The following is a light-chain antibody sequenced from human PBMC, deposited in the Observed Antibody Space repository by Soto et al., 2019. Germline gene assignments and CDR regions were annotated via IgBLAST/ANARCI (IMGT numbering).Light chain of an antibody. V-gene: IGLV2-14*03. CDR1: SSDVGGYSY. CDR3: ASYTSSSTYV. J-gene: IGLJ1*01. Sequence: QSVLTQPASVSGSPGQSITISCTGTSSDVGGYSYVSWYQQHPGKSPNLMISDVSNRLSGVFYRFSGSKSGNTASLTISGLQAEDEADYYCASYTSSSTYVFGTGTKVTVL. CDR2: DVS.